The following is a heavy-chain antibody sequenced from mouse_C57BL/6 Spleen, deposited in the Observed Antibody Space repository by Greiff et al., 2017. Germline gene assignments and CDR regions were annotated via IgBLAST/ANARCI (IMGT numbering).Heavy chain of an antibody. CDR3: ASYNPYAMDY. J-gene: IGHJ4*01. D-gene: IGHD6-1*01. CDR1: GFSLTSYG. CDR2: IWSGGST. V-gene: IGHV2-2*01. Sequence: VKLMESGPGLVQPSQSLSITCTVSGFSLTSYGVHWVRQSPGKGLEWLGVIWSGGSTDYNAAFISRLSISKDNSKSHFFFKMNSLQADDTAIYYCASYNPYAMDYWGQGTSVTVSS.